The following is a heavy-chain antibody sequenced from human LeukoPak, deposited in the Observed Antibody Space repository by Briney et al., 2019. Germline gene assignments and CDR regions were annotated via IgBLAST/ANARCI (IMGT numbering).Heavy chain of an antibody. CDR2: TYYRSKWYN. Sequence: SQTLSLTCAISGDSVSSNSAAWTWIRQSPSRGLEWLGRTYYRSKWYNDYAVSVKSRITINPNTSKNQFSLQLTSMTPEDTAVYYCARARGTNWHFDLWGRGALVTVSS. V-gene: IGHV6-1*01. CDR3: ARARGTNWHFDL. CDR1: GDSVSSNSAA. D-gene: IGHD1/OR15-1a*01. J-gene: IGHJ2*01.